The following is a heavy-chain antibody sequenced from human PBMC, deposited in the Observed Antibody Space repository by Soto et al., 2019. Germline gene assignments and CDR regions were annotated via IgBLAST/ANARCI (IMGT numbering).Heavy chain of an antibody. CDR3: AGGTDGKKVAY. Sequence: QVQLQESGPGLVKSSETLSLTCTVSGGSVSSEHYYWNWIRQPPGKGLEWIGYFYYTWSTNYNPSLESRLTMSVDMSKNHFSLKLSSVTAADTALYYCAGGTDGKKVAYWGQGTLVTVSS. J-gene: IGHJ4*02. D-gene: IGHD5-12*01. CDR1: GGSVSSEHYY. CDR2: FYYTWST. V-gene: IGHV4-61*03.